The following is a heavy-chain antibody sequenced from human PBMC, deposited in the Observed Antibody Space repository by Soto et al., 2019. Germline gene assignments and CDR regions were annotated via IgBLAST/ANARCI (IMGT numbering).Heavy chain of an antibody. CDR1: GFTFSSYS. Sequence: EVQLVESGGGLVQPGGSLRLSCAASGFTFSSYSMNWVRQAPGKGLEWVSYISSSRTINYAASVKGRFTISRDNAKNSLYLQMNSLRDEDTAVYYCARDHGSGSYYNHYYYYGMDVWGQGTTVTVSS. D-gene: IGHD3-10*01. CDR3: ARDHGSGSYYNHYYYYGMDV. V-gene: IGHV3-48*02. J-gene: IGHJ6*02. CDR2: ISSSRTI.